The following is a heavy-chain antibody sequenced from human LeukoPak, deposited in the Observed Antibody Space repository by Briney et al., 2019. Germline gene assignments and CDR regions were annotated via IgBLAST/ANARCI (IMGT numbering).Heavy chain of an antibody. CDR2: ISSSSSYI. Sequence: GGSLRLSCAASGFTFSSYSMNWVRQAPGKGLEWVSSISSSSSYIYYADSVKGRFTISRDNAKNSLYLQMNSLRAEDTAVYYCASQWLGNWFDPWGQGTLVTVSS. D-gene: IGHD6-19*01. CDR1: GFTFSSYS. CDR3: ASQWLGNWFDP. J-gene: IGHJ5*02. V-gene: IGHV3-21*01.